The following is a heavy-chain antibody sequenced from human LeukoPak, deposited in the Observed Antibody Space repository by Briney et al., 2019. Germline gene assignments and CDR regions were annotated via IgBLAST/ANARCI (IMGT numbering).Heavy chain of an antibody. CDR1: GFTFSSYA. D-gene: IGHD3-3*02. V-gene: IGHV3-30-3*01. Sequence: GGSLRLSCAASGFTFSSYAMHWVRQAPGKGLEWVAVISYDGSNKYYADSVKGRFTISRDNSKNTLYPQMNSLRAEDTAVYYCARSAISDYWGQGTLVTVSS. CDR3: ARSAISDY. J-gene: IGHJ4*02. CDR2: ISYDGSNK.